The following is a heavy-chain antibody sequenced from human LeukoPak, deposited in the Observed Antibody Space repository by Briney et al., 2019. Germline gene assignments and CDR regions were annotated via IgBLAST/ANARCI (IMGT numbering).Heavy chain of an antibody. J-gene: IGHJ1*01. CDR2: INHSGST. CDR3: ARRPDYRVKYFQH. D-gene: IGHD4-11*01. V-gene: IGHV4-34*01. Sequence: SETLSLTCAVYGGSFSGYYWSWIRQPPGKGLEWIGEINHSGSTSYNPSLKSRVTISVDTSKNQFSLKLSSVTAADTAVYYCARRPDYRVKYFQHWGQGTLVTVSS. CDR1: GGSFSGYY.